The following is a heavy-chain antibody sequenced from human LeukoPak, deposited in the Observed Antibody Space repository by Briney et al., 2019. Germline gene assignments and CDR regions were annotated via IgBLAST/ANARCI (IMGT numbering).Heavy chain of an antibody. J-gene: IGHJ5*02. CDR2: ISSSSSYI. Sequence: GGSLRLSCAASGFTFSSYSMNWVRQAPGKGLEWVSSISSSSSYIYYADSVKGRFTISRDNAKNSLYLQMNSLTAEDTANCLRAYHPGGWFDPWGQGTLVTVSS. CDR3: AYHPGGWFDP. D-gene: IGHD2-21*01. V-gene: IGHV3-21*01. CDR1: GFTFSSYS.